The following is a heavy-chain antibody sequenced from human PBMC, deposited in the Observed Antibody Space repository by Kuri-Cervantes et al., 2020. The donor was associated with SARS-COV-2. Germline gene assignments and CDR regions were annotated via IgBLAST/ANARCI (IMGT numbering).Heavy chain of an antibody. D-gene: IGHD6-6*01. J-gene: IGHJ6*02. CDR3: ARDLGYSSSSVYYYYGMDV. Sequence: ASVKVSCKASGYTFTGYYMHWVRQAPGQGLEWMGWINPNSGGTNYAQKFQGWVTMTRDTSISTAYMELSRLRSDGTAVYYCARDLGYSSSSVYYYYGMDVWGQGTTVTVSS. CDR1: GYTFTGYY. V-gene: IGHV1-2*04. CDR2: INPNSGGT.